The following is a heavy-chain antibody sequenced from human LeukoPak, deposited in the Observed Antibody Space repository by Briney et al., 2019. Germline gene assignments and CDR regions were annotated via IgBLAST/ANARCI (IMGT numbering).Heavy chain of an antibody. V-gene: IGHV4-4*07. J-gene: IGHJ4*02. CDR2: IYTSGST. D-gene: IGHD3-10*01. CDR3: ARDPMVRGEVSGEYFDY. Sequence: SETLSLTCTVSGGSISSYYWSWIRHPAAKGPEWIGRIYTSGSTNNHPYLKSRVTMSVDTSKNQFALKLSSVPAADTAVYYCARDPMVRGEVSGEYFDYWGQGTLVTVSS. CDR1: GGSISSYY.